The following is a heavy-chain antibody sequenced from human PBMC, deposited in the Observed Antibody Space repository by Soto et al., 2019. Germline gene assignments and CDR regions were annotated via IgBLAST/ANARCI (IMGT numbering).Heavy chain of an antibody. CDR1: GFTFSSYG. Sequence: GGSLRLSCAASGFTFSSYGMHWVRQAPGKGLEWVAVIWYDGSNKYYADSVKGRFTISRDNSKNTLYLQMNSLRDEDTAVYYCAREIMITFGGVIAPAYGMDVWGQGTTVTVSS. V-gene: IGHV3-33*01. CDR3: AREIMITFGGVIAPAYGMDV. J-gene: IGHJ6*02. D-gene: IGHD3-16*02. CDR2: IWYDGSNK.